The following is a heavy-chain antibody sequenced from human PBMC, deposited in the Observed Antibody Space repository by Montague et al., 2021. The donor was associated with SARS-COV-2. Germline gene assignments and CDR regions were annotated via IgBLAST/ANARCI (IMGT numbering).Heavy chain of an antibody. CDR1: GDSISNYY. V-gene: IGHV4-59*01. D-gene: IGHD1-26*01. CDR2: IYYSGST. Sequence: SETLSLTCTVSGDSISNYYWSWIRQPPGKGLEWIGYIYYSGSTNYNPSLKSRVTISVDTSKNQFSLRLSSVTAADTAVYYCARGGRPAVVRGVGAEWYGFDVWGQGTTVTVSS. CDR3: ARGGRPAVVRGVGAEWYGFDV. J-gene: IGHJ6*02.